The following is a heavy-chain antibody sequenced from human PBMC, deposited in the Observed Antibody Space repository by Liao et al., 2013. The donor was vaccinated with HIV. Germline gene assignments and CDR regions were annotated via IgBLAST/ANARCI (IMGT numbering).Heavy chain of an antibody. J-gene: IGHJ4*02. CDR2: INHSGST. D-gene: IGHD1-1*01. Sequence: QLQLQESGPGLVKPSETLSLTCTVSGGSISSSSYFWGWIRQPPGKGLEWIGEINHSGSTNYNPSLKSRVTISVDTSKNQFSLKLSSVTAADTAVYYCARGHRAGWNLNDYWGQGPLVTVSS. V-gene: IGHV4-39*07. CDR3: ARGHRAGWNLNDY. CDR1: GGSISSSSYF.